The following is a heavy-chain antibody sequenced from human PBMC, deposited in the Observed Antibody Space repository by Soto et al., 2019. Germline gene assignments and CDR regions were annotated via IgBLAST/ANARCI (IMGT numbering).Heavy chain of an antibody. V-gene: IGHV4-4*02. CDR1: GGSVSNNNW. D-gene: IGHD5-12*01. Sequence: QVQLQESGPGLVKPSGTLSLSCDVSGGSVSNNNWWSWVRQSTGNGLEWIGEIHHSGGTSYNPSLESRATLSVDTSKIELSLRLNYVTAADTAVYYCTKNSAYALDYWGLGSLVTVSS. CDR2: IHHSGGT. J-gene: IGHJ4*02. CDR3: TKNSAYALDY.